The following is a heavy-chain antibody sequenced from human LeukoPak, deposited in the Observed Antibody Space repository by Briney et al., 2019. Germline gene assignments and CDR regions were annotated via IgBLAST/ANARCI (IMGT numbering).Heavy chain of an antibody. CDR1: GGSISSYY. Sequence: SETLSLTCTVSGGSISSYYWSWIRQPPGKGLEWIGYIYYSGSTNYNPSLKSRVTISVDTSKNQFSLKLSSVTAADTALYYCAKDWVAFGELPRDAFDIWGQGTMVTVSS. D-gene: IGHD3-10*01. J-gene: IGHJ3*02. CDR3: AKDWVAFGELPRDAFDI. V-gene: IGHV4-59*01. CDR2: IYYSGST.